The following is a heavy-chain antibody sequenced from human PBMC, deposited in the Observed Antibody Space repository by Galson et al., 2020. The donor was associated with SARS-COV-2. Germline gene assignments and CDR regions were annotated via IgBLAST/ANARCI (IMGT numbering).Heavy chain of an antibody. CDR3: TSLRGAGFGGFDP. D-gene: IGHD1-26*01. CDR2: IRTKANSYAT. CDR1: GFTFSGSA. V-gene: IGHV3-73*01. J-gene: IGHJ5*02. Sequence: GESLKISCAASGFTFSGSAMHWVRQASGKGLEWVGRIRTKANSYATAYGASVKGRFTISRDDSESTAYLQMNSLKTEDTAVYYCTSLRGAGFGGFDPWGQGTLVTVSS.